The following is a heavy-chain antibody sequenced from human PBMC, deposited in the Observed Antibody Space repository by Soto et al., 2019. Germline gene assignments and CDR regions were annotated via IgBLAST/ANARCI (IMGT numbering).Heavy chain of an antibody. D-gene: IGHD3-10*01. V-gene: IGHV4-34*01. CDR2: INHSGST. J-gene: IGHJ6*02. CDR1: GGSFSGYY. Sequence: SETLSLTCAVYGGSFSGYYWSWIRQPPGKGLEWIGEINHSGSTNYNPSLKSRVTISVDTSKNQFSLKLSSVTAADTAVYYCARIMVRGVITSFRPDLDVWAQRTTVTVSS. CDR3: ARIMVRGVITSFRPDLDV.